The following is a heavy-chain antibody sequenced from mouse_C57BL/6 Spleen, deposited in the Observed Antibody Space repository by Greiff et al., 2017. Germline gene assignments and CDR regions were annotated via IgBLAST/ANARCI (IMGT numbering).Heavy chain of an antibody. Sequence: VQLQQSGPELVKPGASVKISCKASGYAFSSAWMNWVKQRSGKGLEWIGRMYPGDGDTNYNGKFKGKATLTADKSSSTAYMKLSSLTSEDSAVYFCAREEDYDYALYYFDYWGQGTTLTVSS. D-gene: IGHD2-4*01. CDR1: GYAFSSAW. J-gene: IGHJ2*01. V-gene: IGHV1-82*01. CDR3: AREEDYDYALYYFDY. CDR2: MYPGDGDT.